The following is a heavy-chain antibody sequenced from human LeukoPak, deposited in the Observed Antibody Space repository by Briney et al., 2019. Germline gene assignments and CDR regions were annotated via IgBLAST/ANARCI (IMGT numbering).Heavy chain of an antibody. CDR1: GGTFSSYA. CDR3: AREVSYYYDSSGYYDYFDY. V-gene: IGHV1-69*04. J-gene: IGHJ4*02. CDR2: IIPILGIA. Sequence: GASVKVSCKASGGTFSSYAISWVRQAPGQGLEWMGRIIPILGIANYAQKFQGRVTITADKSTSKAYMELSSLRSEDTAVYYCAREVSYYYDSSGYYDYFDYWGQGTLVTVSS. D-gene: IGHD3-22*01.